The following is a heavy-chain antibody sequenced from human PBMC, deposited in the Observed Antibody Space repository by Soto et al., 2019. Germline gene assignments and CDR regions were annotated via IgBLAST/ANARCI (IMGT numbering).Heavy chain of an antibody. CDR3: ACYYDSSGYRFDY. Sequence: QVQLQESGPGLVKPSGTLSLTCAVSGGSISSSNWWSWVSQSPEKGLEWIGEIYHTGSTNYNPSLKSRVTISVDKSKNQFSLKLSSVTAADTAVYYCACYYDSSGYRFDYWGQGTLVTVSS. V-gene: IGHV4-4*02. J-gene: IGHJ4*02. CDR2: IYHTGST. D-gene: IGHD3-22*01. CDR1: GGSISSSNW.